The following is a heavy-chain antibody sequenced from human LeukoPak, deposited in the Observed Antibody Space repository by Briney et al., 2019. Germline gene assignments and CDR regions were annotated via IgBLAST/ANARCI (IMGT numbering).Heavy chain of an antibody. CDR1: GAPIGSFY. CDR2: AHSSGST. Sequence: PSETLSLTCAVTGAPIGSFYWNWIRQPAGKGLEWLGRAHSSGSTNYIPSIRSRVTMSVDTSKNQLSLKLNTVTAADTAMYYCAREAVEYGSGSHDYLGQGILVTVCS. J-gene: IGHJ4*02. CDR3: AREAVEYGSGSHDY. V-gene: IGHV4-4*07. D-gene: IGHD3-10*01.